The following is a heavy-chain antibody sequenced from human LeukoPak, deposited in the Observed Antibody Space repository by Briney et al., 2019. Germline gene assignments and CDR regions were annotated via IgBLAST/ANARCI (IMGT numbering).Heavy chain of an antibody. J-gene: IGHJ4*02. CDR2: ISAYNGNT. Sequence: ASVKVSCKASGYTFNGYGISWVRQAPGQGLEWMGWISAYNGNTNYAQKLQGRVTMTTDTSTNTAYMELRSLRSDDTAVYYCARDGPDYGDYINFDYWGQGTQVTVSS. D-gene: IGHD4-17*01. CDR3: ARDGPDYGDYINFDY. CDR1: GYTFNGYG. V-gene: IGHV1-18*01.